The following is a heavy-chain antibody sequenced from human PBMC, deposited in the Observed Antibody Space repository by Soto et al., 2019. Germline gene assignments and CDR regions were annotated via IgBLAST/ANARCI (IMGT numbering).Heavy chain of an antibody. Sequence: SETLSLTCTVSGGSISSYYWSWIRQRPGKGLEWIGYIYHSGSSNYNPSLKSRVTISIDTSKNQFSLKLTSVTAADTAVYYCARRGSSWSNPLDYWGHGTLVTVSS. V-gene: IGHV4-59*08. D-gene: IGHD6-13*01. CDR1: GGSISSYY. CDR2: IYHSGSS. J-gene: IGHJ4*01. CDR3: ARRGSSWSNPLDY.